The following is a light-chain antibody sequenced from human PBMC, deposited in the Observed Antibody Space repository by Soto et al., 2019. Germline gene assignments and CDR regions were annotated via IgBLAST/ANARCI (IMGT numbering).Light chain of an antibody. CDR1: QSLLHSNGYNY. Sequence: DIVMTQSPVSLPITTGEPASISCRSSQSLLHSNGYNYLDWYLQKPGQSPQLLIYLGSNRASGVPDRFSGSGSGTDFTLKISRVEAEDVGVYYCMQALQTPPTFGQGTKLEIK. V-gene: IGKV2-28*01. CDR3: MQALQTPPT. CDR2: LGS. J-gene: IGKJ2*01.